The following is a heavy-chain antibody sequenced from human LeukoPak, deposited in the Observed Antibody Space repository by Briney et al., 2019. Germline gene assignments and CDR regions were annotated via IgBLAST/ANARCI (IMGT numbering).Heavy chain of an antibody. V-gene: IGHV3-23*01. CDR2: ISGSAGST. CDR3: AKTYYYDSSGYYYVFDY. J-gene: IGHJ4*02. CDR1: GFTFSSYS. D-gene: IGHD3-22*01. Sequence: GGSLRLSCAASGFTFSSYSMNWVRQAPGKGLEWVSAISGSAGSTYYADSVKGRFTISRDNSKNTLYLQMNSLRAEDTAIYYCAKTYYYDSSGYYYVFDYWGQGTLVTVSS.